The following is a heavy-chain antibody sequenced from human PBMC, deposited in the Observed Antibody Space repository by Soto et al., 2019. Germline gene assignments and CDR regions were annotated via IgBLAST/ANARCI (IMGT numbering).Heavy chain of an antibody. CDR3: ARSYSSQREWYFDL. V-gene: IGHV1-8*01. J-gene: IGHJ2*01. CDR2: MNPNSGNT. Sequence: QVQLVQSGAEVKKPGASVKVSCKASGYTFTSYDINWVRQATGQGLEWMGWMNPNSGNTGYAQKFQGRVTMTRNTSISTAYMGLSSLRSEDTAVYYCARSYSSQREWYFDLWGRGTLVTVSS. CDR1: GYTFTSYD. D-gene: IGHD6-13*01.